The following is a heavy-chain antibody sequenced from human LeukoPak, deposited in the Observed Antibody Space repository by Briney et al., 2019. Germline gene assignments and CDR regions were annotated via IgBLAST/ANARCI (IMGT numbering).Heavy chain of an antibody. J-gene: IGHJ4*02. Sequence: PGGSLRLSCAASGFTVSSNYMSWVRQAPGKGLEWVSVIYSGGSTYYADSVKGRFTISRDNSKNTLYLQMNSPRAEDTAVYYCARGHHYYDSSGYLDYWGQGTLVTVSS. CDR1: GFTVSSNY. D-gene: IGHD3-22*01. CDR3: ARGHHYYDSSGYLDY. CDR2: IYSGGST. V-gene: IGHV3-53*01.